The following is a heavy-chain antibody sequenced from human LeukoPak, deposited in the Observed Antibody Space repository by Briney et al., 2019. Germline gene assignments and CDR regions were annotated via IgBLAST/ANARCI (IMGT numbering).Heavy chain of an antibody. J-gene: IGHJ4*02. CDR1: GFTLSSYS. CDR2: ISSSSSTI. Sequence: PGGSLRLSCAASGFTLSSYSMNWVRQAPGKGLEWVSYISSSSSTIYYADPVKGRFTISRDNAKNPLYLQMNSLRAEDTAVYYCAREYQLLHFDYWGQGTLVTVSS. CDR3: AREYQLLHFDY. D-gene: IGHD2-2*01. V-gene: IGHV3-48*04.